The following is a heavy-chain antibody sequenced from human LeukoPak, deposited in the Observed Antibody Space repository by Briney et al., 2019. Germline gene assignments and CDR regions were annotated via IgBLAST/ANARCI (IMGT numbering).Heavy chain of an antibody. D-gene: IGHD2-15*01. V-gene: IGHV4-30-2*01. CDR2: IYHSGST. Sequence: PSETLSLTCTVSGGSISSGGYYWSWIRQPPGKGLEWIGEIYHSGSTNYNPSLKSRVTISVDKSKNQFSLKLSSVTAADTAVYYCARFQVVVVVAATGWFDPWGQGTLVTVSS. CDR3: ARFQVVVVVAATGWFDP. J-gene: IGHJ5*02. CDR1: GGSISSGGYY.